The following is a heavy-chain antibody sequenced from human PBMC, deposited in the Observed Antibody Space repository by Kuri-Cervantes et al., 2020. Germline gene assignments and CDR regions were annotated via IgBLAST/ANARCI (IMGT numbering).Heavy chain of an antibody. J-gene: IGHJ4*02. CDR1: GFTFSGSA. Sequence: GESLKISCAASGFTFSGSAMHWVRQAPGKGLEWVAVISYDGSNKYYADSVKGRFTISRDNSKNTLYLQMNSLRAEDTAVYYCARPQPLLLWFGELAYWGQGTLVTVSS. D-gene: IGHD3-10*01. V-gene: IGHV3-30-3*01. CDR3: ARPQPLLLWFGELAY. CDR2: ISYDGSNK.